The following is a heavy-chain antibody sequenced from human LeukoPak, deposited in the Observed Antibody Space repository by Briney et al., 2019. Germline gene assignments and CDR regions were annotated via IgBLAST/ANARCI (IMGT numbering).Heavy chain of an antibody. J-gene: IGHJ4*02. D-gene: IGHD1-26*01. V-gene: IGHV1-69*04. CDR3: ARGGGGSSPLYY. CDR2: IIPILGIA. CDR1: GGTFSSYA. Sequence: EASVKVSCKASGGTFSSYAISWVRHAPGQGLEWMGRIIPILGIANYAQKFQGRVTITADKSTSTAYMELSSLRSEDTAVYYCARGGGGSSPLYYWGQGTLVTVSS.